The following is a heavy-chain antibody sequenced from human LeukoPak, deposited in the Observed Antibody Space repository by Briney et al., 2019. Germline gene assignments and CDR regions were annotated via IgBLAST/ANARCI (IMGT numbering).Heavy chain of an antibody. J-gene: IGHJ4*02. CDR2: IYPGDSDT. V-gene: IGHV5-51*01. D-gene: IGHD6-19*01. CDR1: GYSFTSYW. Sequence: GESLKISCKGSGYSFTSYWIGWVRQMPGKGLEWMGIIYPGDSDTRYSPSFQGQVTISADKSISTAYLQWSSLKASDTAMYYCARSRDYSSGWYLIFDYWGQGTLVTVSS. CDR3: ARSRDYSSGWYLIFDY.